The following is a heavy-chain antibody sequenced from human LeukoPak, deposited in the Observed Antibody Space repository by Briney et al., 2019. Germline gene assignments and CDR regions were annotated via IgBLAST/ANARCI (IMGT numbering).Heavy chain of an antibody. J-gene: IGHJ5*02. CDR3: ARDRAANQDWVEFDP. Sequence: GGSLRLSCAASGFTFSTYWMSWVRQAPGKGLEWVANIKEDGSEKYYGDSVKGRFTISRDNAKNSLYLQMNSLRAEDTAVYYCARDRAANQDWVEFDPWGQGTPVIVSS. CDR2: IKEDGSEK. D-gene: IGHD3/OR15-3a*01. V-gene: IGHV3-7*03. CDR1: GFTFSTYW.